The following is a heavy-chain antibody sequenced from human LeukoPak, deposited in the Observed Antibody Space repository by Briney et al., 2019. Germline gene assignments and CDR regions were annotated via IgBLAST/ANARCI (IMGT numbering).Heavy chain of an antibody. CDR1: GFTFGDYT. Sequence: PGGSLRLSCAASGFTFGDYTMHWVRQAPGKGLEWVSLINWDGGTTYYADSVKGRFTISRDNSKNSLYLQMNSLRSEDTAFYYCTTGSPYCGGDCSGHWGQGTLVTVSS. J-gene: IGHJ4*02. CDR2: INWDGGTT. D-gene: IGHD2-21*02. CDR3: TTGSPYCGGDCSGH. V-gene: IGHV3-43*01.